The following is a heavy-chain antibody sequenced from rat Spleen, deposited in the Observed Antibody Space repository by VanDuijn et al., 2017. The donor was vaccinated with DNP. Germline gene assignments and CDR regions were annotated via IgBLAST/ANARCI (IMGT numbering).Heavy chain of an antibody. V-gene: IGHV3-3*01. Sequence: EVQLQESGSGLVKPSQSLSLTCSVTGYSITSNYWGWIRKFPGNQLEWMGFINDAGTTNFNPSLRSRISITRDTSKNQFFLQVNSVTTEDTATYYCAKSDYSTFTLFDYWGQGVMVTVSS. CDR2: INDAGTT. J-gene: IGHJ2*01. D-gene: IGHD1-2*01. CDR1: GYSITSNY. CDR3: AKSDYSTFTLFDY.